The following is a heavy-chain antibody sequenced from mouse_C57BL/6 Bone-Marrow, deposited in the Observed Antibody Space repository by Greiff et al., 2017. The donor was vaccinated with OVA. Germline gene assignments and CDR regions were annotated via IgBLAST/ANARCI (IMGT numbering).Heavy chain of an antibody. CDR3: TRYWGACYSNYYYFDY. CDR1: GFTFSSYA. J-gene: IGHJ2*01. V-gene: IGHV5-9-1*02. Sequence: EVKLVESGAGLVKPGGSLKLSCAASGFTFSSYAMSWVRQTPEKRLEWVAYISSGGDYINYADTVKGRFTISRDNARNTLYMQMSSLKSEYTAVYYCTRYWGACYSNYYYFDYWGQGTTLTVSS. D-gene: IGHD2-5*01. CDR2: ISSGGDYI.